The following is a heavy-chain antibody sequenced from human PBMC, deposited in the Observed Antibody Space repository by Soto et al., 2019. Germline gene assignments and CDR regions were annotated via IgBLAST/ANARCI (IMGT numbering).Heavy chain of an antibody. V-gene: IGHV3-66*01. CDR1: GFTVSSNY. CDR2: IYSGGST. D-gene: IGHD3-16*01. Sequence: EVQLVESGGGLVQPGGSLRLSCAASGFTVSSNYMSWVRQAPGKGLEWVSVIYSGGSTYYADSVKGRFTISRDNSKNTLYLQMNSLRAEETAVYYCAAASLLGGDGMDVWGQGTTVTVSS. CDR3: AAASLLGGDGMDV. J-gene: IGHJ6*02.